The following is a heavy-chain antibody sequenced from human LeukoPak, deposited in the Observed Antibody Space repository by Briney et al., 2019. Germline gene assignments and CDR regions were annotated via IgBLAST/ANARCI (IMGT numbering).Heavy chain of an antibody. J-gene: IGHJ4*02. CDR2: ISSSSTI. CDR1: GFTFSSYS. CDR3: ARGRAAMGHFDY. Sequence: GGSLRLSCAASGFTFSSYSMNWVRQAPGKGLEWVSYISSSSTIYYADSVKGRFTTSRDNAKNSLYLQMNSLRAEDTAVYYCARGRAAMGHFDYWGQGTLVTVSS. V-gene: IGHV3-48*01. D-gene: IGHD5-18*01.